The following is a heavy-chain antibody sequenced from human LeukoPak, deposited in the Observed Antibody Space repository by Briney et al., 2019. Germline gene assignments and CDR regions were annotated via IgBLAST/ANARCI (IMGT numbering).Heavy chain of an antibody. V-gene: IGHV3-11*01. CDR2: ISSSGSTK. CDR1: GFTFSDYY. CDR3: ARHRGYCSSTSCYTGTYYYYMDV. J-gene: IGHJ6*03. Sequence: GGSLRLSCAASGFTFSDYYMSWIRQAPGKGLEWVSYISSSGSTKYYADSVKGRFTISRDNAKNSLYLQMNSLRAEDTAVYYCARHRGYCSSTSCYTGTYYYYMDVWGKGTTVTVSS. D-gene: IGHD2-2*02.